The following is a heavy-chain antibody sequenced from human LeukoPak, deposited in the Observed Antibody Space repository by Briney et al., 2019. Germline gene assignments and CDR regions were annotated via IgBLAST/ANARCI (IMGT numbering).Heavy chain of an antibody. Sequence: GGSLRLSCTASGFTFSSYWMNWVRQAPGKGLEWVANIKQDGSEKYYVDSVKGRFTISRDNAKNSLYLQMNSLRAEDTAVYYCARDLASSSWFGASWDQGTLVTVSS. CDR3: ARDLASSSWFGAS. V-gene: IGHV3-7*03. CDR2: IKQDGSEK. D-gene: IGHD6-13*01. J-gene: IGHJ5*02. CDR1: GFTFSSYW.